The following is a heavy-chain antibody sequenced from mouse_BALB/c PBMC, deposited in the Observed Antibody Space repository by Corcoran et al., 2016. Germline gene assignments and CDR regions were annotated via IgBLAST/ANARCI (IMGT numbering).Heavy chain of an antibody. Sequence: EVQLQQSGPELVKPGASVKLSCKTSGYIFTEYTIHWVKQSQGKSLEWIGGFNANNGGTSYNQKFKGKATLTVDKSSSTAYMELRSLSSDDSAVFYCARGGLTTTMDFDVWGAGTTVTVSS. V-gene: IGHV1-18*01. J-gene: IGHJ1*01. CDR1: GYIFTEYT. CDR2: FNANNGGT. D-gene: IGHD1-2*01. CDR3: ARGGLTTTMDFDV.